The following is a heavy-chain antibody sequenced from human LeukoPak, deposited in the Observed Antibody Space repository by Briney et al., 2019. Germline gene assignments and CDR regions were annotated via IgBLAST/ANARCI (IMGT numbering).Heavy chain of an antibody. V-gene: IGHV1-8*01. CDR3: ARGKGSGWYRRYYYYGMDV. CDR2: MNPNSGNT. D-gene: IGHD6-19*01. CDR1: GYTFTSYD. Sequence: ASVKVSCKASGYTFTSYDINWVRQATGQGLEWMGWMNPNSGNTGYAQKFQGRVTMTRNTSISTAYMELSSLRSEDTAVYYCARGKGSGWYRRYYYYGMDVWGQGTTVTVSS. J-gene: IGHJ6*02.